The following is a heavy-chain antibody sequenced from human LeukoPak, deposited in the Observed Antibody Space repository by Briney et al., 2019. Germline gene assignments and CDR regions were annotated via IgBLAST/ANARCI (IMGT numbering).Heavy chain of an antibody. Sequence: GASVKVSCKASGYTFTGYYMHWVRQAPGQGLEWMGWINPNSGGTNYAQKFQGRVTMTRDTSISTAYMELSRLRSVDTAVYYCASDYCSSTSCYTGRVDYWGQGTLVTVSS. CDR3: ASDYCSSTSCYTGRVDY. V-gene: IGHV1-2*02. J-gene: IGHJ4*02. CDR2: INPNSGGT. CDR1: GYTFTGYY. D-gene: IGHD2-2*02.